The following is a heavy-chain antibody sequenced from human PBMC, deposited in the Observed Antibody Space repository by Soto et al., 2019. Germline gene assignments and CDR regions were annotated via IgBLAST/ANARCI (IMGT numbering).Heavy chain of an antibody. CDR3: ARQPTLKWLRSLGYYYYMDV. J-gene: IGHJ6*03. CDR1: GGSISSSSYY. V-gene: IGHV4-39*01. CDR2: IYYSGST. D-gene: IGHD5-12*01. Sequence: SETLSLTCTVSGGSISSSSYYWGWIRQPPGKGLEWIGSIYYSGSTYYNPSLKSRVTISVDTSKNQFSLKLSSVTAADTAVYYCARQPTLKWLRSLGYYYYMDVWGKGTTVTVSS.